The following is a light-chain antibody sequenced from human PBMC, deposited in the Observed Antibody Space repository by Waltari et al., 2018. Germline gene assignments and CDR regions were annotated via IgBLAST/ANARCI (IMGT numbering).Light chain of an antibody. CDR3: QQLSTYPLN. CDR2: EAS. CDR1: QGISSY. Sequence: IQLTQSPSSLSASVGDRVTITCRASQGISSYLGWYQQKPGRAPKLLIYEASNLYSGVPSRFSCSGSGTDFTLTISSLQPEDFATYFCQQLSTYPLNFGGGTKVE. V-gene: IGKV1-9*01. J-gene: IGKJ4*01.